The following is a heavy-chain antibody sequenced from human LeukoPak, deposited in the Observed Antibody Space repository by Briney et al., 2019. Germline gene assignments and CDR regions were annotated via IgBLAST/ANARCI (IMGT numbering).Heavy chain of an antibody. Sequence: PGRSLRLSCAASGFNFDDSAMHWVRQAPGKGLEWVSGINWNGASIDYADSVKGRFTIYRDNAKNSLYLQMNSLRAEDTALYYCAKTNSGRYSAPFDYWGQGTLVTVSS. D-gene: IGHD1-26*01. CDR2: INWNGASI. CDR1: GFNFDDSA. J-gene: IGHJ4*02. V-gene: IGHV3-9*01. CDR3: AKTNSGRYSAPFDY.